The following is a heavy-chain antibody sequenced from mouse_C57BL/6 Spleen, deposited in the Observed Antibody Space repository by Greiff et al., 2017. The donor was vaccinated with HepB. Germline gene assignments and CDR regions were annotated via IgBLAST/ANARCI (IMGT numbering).Heavy chain of an antibody. D-gene: IGHD1-1*01. CDR3: ARETGGSSYGNYFDY. J-gene: IGHJ2*01. CDR2: IDPSDSYT. V-gene: IGHV1-69*01. Sequence: QVHVKQPGAELVMPGASVKLSCKASGYTFTSYWMHWVKQRPGQGLEWIGEIDPSDSYTNYNQKFKGKSTLTVDKSSSTAYMQLSSLTSEDSAVYYCARETGGSSYGNYFDYWGQGTTLTVSS. CDR1: GYTFTSYW.